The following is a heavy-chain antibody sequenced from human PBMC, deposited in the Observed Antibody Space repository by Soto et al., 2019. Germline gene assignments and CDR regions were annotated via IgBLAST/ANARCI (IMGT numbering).Heavy chain of an antibody. CDR1: GGSISSYY. V-gene: IGHV4-59*08. CDR3: ARQRSTSCCRFDP. D-gene: IGHD2-2*01. CDR2: IYYSGST. Sequence: SETLSLTCTVSGGSISSYYWSWIRQPPGKGLEWIGYIYYSGSTNYNPSLKSRVTISVDTSKNQFSLKLSSVTAADTAVYYCARQRSTSCCRFDPWGQGTLVTVSS. J-gene: IGHJ5*02.